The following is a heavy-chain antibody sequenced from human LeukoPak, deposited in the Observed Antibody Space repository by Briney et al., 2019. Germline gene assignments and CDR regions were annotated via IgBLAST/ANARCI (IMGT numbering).Heavy chain of an antibody. D-gene: IGHD3-22*01. J-gene: IGHJ4*02. CDR2: ISWNSGSI. Sequence: PGGSLRLSCAASGFTFDDYAMHWVRQAPGKGLEWVSGISWNSGSIGYADSVKGRFTTSRDNAKNSLYLQMNSLRAEDTALYYCAKDIAYYYDSSGPEFDYWGQGTLVTVSS. V-gene: IGHV3-9*01. CDR3: AKDIAYYYDSSGPEFDY. CDR1: GFTFDDYA.